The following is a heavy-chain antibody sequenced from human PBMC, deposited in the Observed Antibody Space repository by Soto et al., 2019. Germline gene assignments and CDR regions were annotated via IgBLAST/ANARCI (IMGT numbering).Heavy chain of an antibody. Sequence: SVKVSCKASGGTFSSYAISWVRQAPGQGLEWMGGIIPIFGTANYAQKFQGRVTITADESTSTAYMELSSLRSEDTAVYYCARQGWDGYNFGDEYYFDYWGQGTLVTVSS. CDR3: ARQGWDGYNFGDEYYFDY. D-gene: IGHD5-12*01. J-gene: IGHJ4*02. CDR1: GGTFSSYA. CDR2: IIPIFGTA. V-gene: IGHV1-69*13.